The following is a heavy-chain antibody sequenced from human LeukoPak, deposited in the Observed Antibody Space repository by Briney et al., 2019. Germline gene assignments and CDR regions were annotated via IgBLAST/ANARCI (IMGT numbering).Heavy chain of an antibody. Sequence: GASVKVSCKASGYTFTSYGISWVRQAPGQGLEWMGWISAYSGNTNYAQKLQGRVTMTTDTSTSTAYMELRSLRSDDTAVYYCARAPKGDCGGDCYSGSEYFQHWGQGTLVTVSS. D-gene: IGHD2-21*02. J-gene: IGHJ1*01. CDR3: ARAPKGDCGGDCYSGSEYFQH. CDR1: GYTFTSYG. CDR2: ISAYSGNT. V-gene: IGHV1-18*01.